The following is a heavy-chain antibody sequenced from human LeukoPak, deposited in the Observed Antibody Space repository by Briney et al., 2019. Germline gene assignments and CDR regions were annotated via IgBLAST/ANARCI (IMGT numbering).Heavy chain of an antibody. CDR2: MSPNSGNT. D-gene: IGHD7-27*01. V-gene: IGHV1-8*01. J-gene: IGHJ4*02. CDR1: GYTFTSHD. CDR3: VRTPPNWGADF. Sequence: ASVKVSCKASGYTFTSHDINWMRQATGQGLEWMGWMSPNSGNTGYAQKFQGRVTMTRDTSIGTAYLELSSLRSEDSAVYYCVRTPPNWGADFWGQGTLVTVSS.